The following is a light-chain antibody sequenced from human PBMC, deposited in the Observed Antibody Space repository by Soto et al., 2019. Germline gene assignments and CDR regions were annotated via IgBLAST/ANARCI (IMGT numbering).Light chain of an antibody. J-gene: IGLJ1*01. CDR2: EVS. Sequence: QSALTQPASVSGSPGQSITISCTGTNSDVGNYNLVSWYQQHPGKAPKLIIYEVSNRPSGVSNRFSGSKSGNTASLTISGLQAEDEADYYCSSYTSMTTLVFGTGTKVTVL. CDR1: NSDVGNYNL. V-gene: IGLV2-14*02. CDR3: SSYTSMTTLV.